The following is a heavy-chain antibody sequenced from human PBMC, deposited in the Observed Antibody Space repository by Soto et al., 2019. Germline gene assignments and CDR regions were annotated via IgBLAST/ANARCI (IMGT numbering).Heavy chain of an antibody. J-gene: IGHJ4*02. CDR1: GFTVSSYG. CDR2: ISYDGSNK. D-gene: IGHD2-21*02. V-gene: IGHV3-30*18. Sequence: QVQLVESGGGVVQPGRSLRLSCAASGFTVSSYGMHWVRQAPGKGLEWVAVISYDGSNKYYADSVKGRFTISRDNSKNTRYLQMNSLRAEYKAVYYCAKDIATLAYCGGDCYSNYFDYWGQGTLITVSS. CDR3: AKDIATLAYCGGDCYSNYFDY.